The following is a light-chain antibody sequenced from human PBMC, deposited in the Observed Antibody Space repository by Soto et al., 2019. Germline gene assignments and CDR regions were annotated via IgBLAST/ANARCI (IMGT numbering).Light chain of an antibody. CDR3: QQYYSYPQT. Sequence: AIRITQSPSSLSASTGDRVTITCRASQGISSYLAWYQQKPGKPPKLLIYAASTLQSGVPSRFSGSGSGTDFTLTISCLQAEDFATYYCQQYYSYPQTFGQGTKLEIK. CDR1: QGISSY. V-gene: IGKV1-8*01. J-gene: IGKJ2*01. CDR2: AAS.